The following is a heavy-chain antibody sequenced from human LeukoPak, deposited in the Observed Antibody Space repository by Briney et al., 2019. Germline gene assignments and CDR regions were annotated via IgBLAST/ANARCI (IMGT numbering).Heavy chain of an antibody. CDR3: ARDTYYDSSGYHLDY. D-gene: IGHD3-22*01. CDR1: GGSISSSSYN. Sequence: PSETLSLTCTVSGGSISSSSYNWGWIPPPPGQGLEWIVSIYYSGSTYYNPSLKSRVAISVDTSNTQFSLKLSSVTAADTAVYYCARDTYYDSSGYHLDYWGKGTLVTVPS. V-gene: IGHV4-39*07. J-gene: IGHJ4*02. CDR2: IYYSGST.